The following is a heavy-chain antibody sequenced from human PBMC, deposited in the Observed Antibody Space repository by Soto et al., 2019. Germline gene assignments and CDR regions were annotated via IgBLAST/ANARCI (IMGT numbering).Heavy chain of an antibody. CDR3: ASRFGELLLVIDF. CDR1: GFTFISHA. Sequence: EVQLLESGGGLVQPGGSLRLSCAASGFTFISHAMSWARQAPGKGLEWVSAISGSGDRTYYADSVKGRFTISRDKYKNPVYLQLDSLRADDTAVYYCASRFGELLLVIDFWGQGTLVSVSS. CDR2: ISGSGDRT. D-gene: IGHD3-10*01. V-gene: IGHV3-23*01. J-gene: IGHJ4*02.